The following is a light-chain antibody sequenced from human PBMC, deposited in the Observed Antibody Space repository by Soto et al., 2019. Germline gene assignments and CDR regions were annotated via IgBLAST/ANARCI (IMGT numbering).Light chain of an antibody. Sequence: QSALTQPRSVSGSPGQSVTISCTGPSSDVDTYNYVSWYRQHPGKAPKLMIYDVSKRPSGVPDRFSGSKSGNTASLTISGLQAEDEADYYCCSYAGSYTLCGGGTKLTVL. CDR2: DVS. J-gene: IGLJ2*01. CDR3: CSYAGSYTL. CDR1: SSDVDTYNY. V-gene: IGLV2-11*01.